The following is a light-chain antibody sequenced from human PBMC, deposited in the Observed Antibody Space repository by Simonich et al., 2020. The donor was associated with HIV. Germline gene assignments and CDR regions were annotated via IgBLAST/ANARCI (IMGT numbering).Light chain of an antibody. CDR2: DAS. V-gene: IGKV3-11*01. J-gene: IGKJ2*01. CDR3: QQRGNWPPT. Sequence: TVLTQSPASLSLSPGEKATLSCRASQSVSRALARYQQKPGQAPRLVSYDASNRATGSPARFSGSGSGTDFTLTISSLEPEDFAVYYCQQRGNWPPTFGQGTKLEIK. CDR1: QSVSRA.